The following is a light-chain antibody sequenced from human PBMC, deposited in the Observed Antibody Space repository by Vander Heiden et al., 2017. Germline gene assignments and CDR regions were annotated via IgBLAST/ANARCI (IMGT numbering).Light chain of an antibody. J-gene: IGKJ4*01. CDR3: QQYYSYPFT. CDR1: QGISSY. V-gene: IGKV1-8*01. CDR2: AAS. Sequence: AILLTQSPSSFSASTGDRVTITCRASQGISSYLAWYQQKPGKAPKLLIYAASTLQSGVPSRFSGSGSGTDFTLTISCLQSEDFATYYCQQYYSYPFTFGGGTKVEIK.